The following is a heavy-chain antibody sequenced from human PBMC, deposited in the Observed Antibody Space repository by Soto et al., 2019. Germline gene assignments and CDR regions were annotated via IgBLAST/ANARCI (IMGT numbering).Heavy chain of an antibody. V-gene: IGHV3-9*01. CDR1: GFTFDDYA. CDR2: ISWNSGSI. J-gene: IGHJ3*02. Sequence: EVQLVESGGGLVQPGRSLRLSCAASGFTFDDYAMHWVRQAPGKGLEWVSGISWNSGSIGYADSVKGRFTISRDNAKNSRDLQMNSLRAEDTALYYCAKVQSSSWYGGAFDIWGQGTMVTVSS. CDR3: AKVQSSSWYGGAFDI. D-gene: IGHD6-13*01.